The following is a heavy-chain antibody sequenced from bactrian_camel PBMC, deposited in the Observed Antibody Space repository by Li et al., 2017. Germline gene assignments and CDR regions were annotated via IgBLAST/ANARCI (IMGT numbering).Heavy chain of an antibody. D-gene: IGHD6*01. CDR2: GYTGIGGKP. CDR3: AVDSKDGSCPREIAI. Sequence: VQLVESGGGSVQAGGSLRLTCAATLGSVMSNCIGWFRQAPGKAREGVASGYTGIGGKPRYADSVKGRFTISQNNAKNTVYLQMNSLKPGDTAVYYCAVDSKDGSCPREIAIWAQGTQVTVS. J-gene: IGHJ4*01. CDR1: LGSVMSNC. V-gene: IGHV3S42*01.